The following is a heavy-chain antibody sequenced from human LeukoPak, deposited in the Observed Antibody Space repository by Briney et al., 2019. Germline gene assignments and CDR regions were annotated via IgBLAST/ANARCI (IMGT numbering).Heavy chain of an antibody. V-gene: IGHV3-66*01. D-gene: IGHD6-25*01. Sequence: GGSLRLSCAASGFTVSSNYMSWVRQAPGKGLEWVSVIYSGGSTYYADSVKGRFTISRDNSKNTLYLQMNSLRAEDTAVYYCARDLRAKRFFDYWGQGTLVTVSS. J-gene: IGHJ4*02. CDR3: ARDLRAKRFFDY. CDR1: GFTVSSNY. CDR2: IYSGGST.